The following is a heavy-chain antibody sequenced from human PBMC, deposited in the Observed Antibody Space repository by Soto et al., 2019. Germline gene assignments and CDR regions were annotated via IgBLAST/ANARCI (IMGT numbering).Heavy chain of an antibody. J-gene: IGHJ5*02. CDR3: ARNLKGNTARVREISWFNP. CDR1: GGSISSYY. D-gene: IGHD5-18*01. V-gene: IGHV4-59*01. Sequence: SETLSLTYNVSGGSISSYYWSWIRQPPGKGLEWIGYIYYSGSTNYNPSLKSRVTISVDTSKNQFSLKLSSVTAADTAVYYCARNLKGNTARVREISWFNPGGRETLVTVS. CDR2: IYYSGST.